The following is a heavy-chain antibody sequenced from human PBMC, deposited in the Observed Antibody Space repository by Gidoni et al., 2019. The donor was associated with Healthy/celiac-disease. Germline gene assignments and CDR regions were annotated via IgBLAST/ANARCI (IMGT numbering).Heavy chain of an antibody. D-gene: IGHD6-13*01. CDR3: AREQQLAYYYFDY. V-gene: IGHV1-2*04. J-gene: IGHJ4*02. Sequence: QVQLAQSGAEVQKPAASVKVPCKAFGYTFTGYYMHWVRQAPGQGLVWMGWINTNSGGTNYAQKFQGWVTMTRDTSISTAYMELSRLRSDDTAVYYCAREQQLAYYYFDYWGQGTLVTVSS. CDR2: INTNSGGT. CDR1: GYTFTGYY.